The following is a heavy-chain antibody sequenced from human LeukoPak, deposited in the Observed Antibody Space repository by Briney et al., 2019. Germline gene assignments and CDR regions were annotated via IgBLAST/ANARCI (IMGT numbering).Heavy chain of an antibody. J-gene: IGHJ3*02. CDR3: AVDSGSPWAFDI. V-gene: IGHV3-30*14. Sequence: PGRSLRLSCAASGFAFSSYALHWVRQAPGQGLQWVASISYDGNNKYYADSVKGRFTISRDNSKNTLYLQMNSLRAEDTAVYYCAVDSGSPWAFDIWGQGTMVTVSS. CDR1: GFAFSSYA. CDR2: ISYDGNNK. D-gene: IGHD2-15*01.